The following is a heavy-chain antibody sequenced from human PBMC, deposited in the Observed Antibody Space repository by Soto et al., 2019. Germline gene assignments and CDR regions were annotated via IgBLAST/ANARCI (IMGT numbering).Heavy chain of an antibody. CDR3: ARDSSPIAVAGTWGYYYGMDV. CDR2: INPNSGGT. J-gene: IGHJ6*02. V-gene: IGHV1-2*04. Sequence: ASVKVSCKASGYTFTGYYMHWVRQAPGQGLEWMGWINPNSGGTNYAQKFQGWVTMTRDTSISTAYMELSRLRSDDTAVYYCARDSSPIAVAGTWGYYYGMDVWGQGTTVTVSS. CDR1: GYTFTGYY. D-gene: IGHD6-19*01.